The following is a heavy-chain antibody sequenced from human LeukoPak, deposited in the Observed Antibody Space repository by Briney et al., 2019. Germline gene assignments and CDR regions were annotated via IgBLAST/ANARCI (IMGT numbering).Heavy chain of an antibody. J-gene: IGHJ4*02. CDR1: GFTFSSYG. CDR3: ARPMEGYSGSGSWYFDY. Sequence: GGSLRLSCAASGFTFSSYGMSWLRQAPGKGLEWVSSISRSSSYIYYADSVKGRFTISRDNARNSLYLQMNSLSAEDTAVYYCARPMEGYSGSGSWYFDYWGQGTLVTVSS. CDR2: ISRSSSYI. D-gene: IGHD3-10*01. V-gene: IGHV3-21*01.